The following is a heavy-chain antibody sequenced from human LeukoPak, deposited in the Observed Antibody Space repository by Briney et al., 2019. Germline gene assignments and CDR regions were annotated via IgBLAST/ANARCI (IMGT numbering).Heavy chain of an antibody. CDR2: INPNSGGT. V-gene: IGHV1-2*02. D-gene: IGHD1-7*01. Sequence: ASVKVSCKASGYTFTGYYMHWVRQAPGQGLEWMGWINPNSGGTNYAQKFQGRVTMTRDTSISTAYMELSRLRSDDTAVYYCAREGSDGTTSPSSYYYGMDVWGQGTTVTASS. CDR1: GYTFTGYY. J-gene: IGHJ6*02. CDR3: AREGSDGTTSPSSYYYGMDV.